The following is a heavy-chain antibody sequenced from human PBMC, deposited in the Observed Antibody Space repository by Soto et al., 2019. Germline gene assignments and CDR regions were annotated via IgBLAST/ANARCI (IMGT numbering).Heavy chain of an antibody. Sequence: SQTLSLTCAISGASVSSKSAAWNCISQSPSRGLEWLGRTYYRSKWYNDYAVSVKSRITINPDTSKNQFSLQLNSVTPEDTAVYYCGTFLSTTSPDVWGPGTTVTVSS. V-gene: IGHV6-1*01. CDR2: TYYRSKWYN. J-gene: IGHJ6*02. D-gene: IGHD2-2*01. CDR3: GTFLSTTSPDV. CDR1: GASVSSKSAA.